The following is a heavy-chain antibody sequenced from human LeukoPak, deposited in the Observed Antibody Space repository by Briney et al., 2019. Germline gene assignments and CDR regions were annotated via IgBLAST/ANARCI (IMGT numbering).Heavy chain of an antibody. CDR3: ARDPHSGYDPLDY. V-gene: IGHV1-18*04. D-gene: IGHD5-12*01. J-gene: IGHJ4*02. CDR1: GCTFTGYY. CDR2: ISAYNGNT. Sequence: ASVKVSCKASGCTFTGYYMHWVRQAPGQGLEWMGWISAYNGNTNCAQKLQGRVTMTTDTSTSTAYMELRSLRSDDTAVYYCARDPHSGYDPLDYWGQGTLVTVSS.